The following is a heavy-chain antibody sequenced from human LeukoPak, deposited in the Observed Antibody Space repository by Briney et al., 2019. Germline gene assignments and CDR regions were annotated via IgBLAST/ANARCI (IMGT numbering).Heavy chain of an antibody. CDR3: AGWFGESLYPYYYYYMDV. V-gene: IGHV1-18*01. CDR2: ISAYNGNT. CDR1: GYTFTSYG. J-gene: IGHJ6*03. D-gene: IGHD3-10*01. Sequence: ASVKVSCKASGYTFTSYGISWVRQAPGQGLEWMGWISAYNGNTNYAQKLQGRVTMTTDTSTSTAYMELRSLRSDDTAVYYCAGWFGESLYPYYYYYMDVWGKGTTVTVSS.